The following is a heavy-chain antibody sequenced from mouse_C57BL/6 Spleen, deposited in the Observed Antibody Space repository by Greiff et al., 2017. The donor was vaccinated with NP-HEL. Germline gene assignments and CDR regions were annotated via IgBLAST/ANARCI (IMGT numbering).Heavy chain of an antibody. CDR1: GYTFTSYW. CDR3: ARRMYDGYYWFAY. J-gene: IGHJ3*01. V-gene: IGHV1-55*01. D-gene: IGHD2-3*01. Sequence: QVQLQQPGAELVKPGASVKMSCKASGYTFTSYWITWVKQRPGQGLEWIGDIYPGSGSTNYNEKFKSKATLTVDTSSSTAYMQLSSLTSEDSAVYYCARRMYDGYYWFAYWGQGTLVTVSA. CDR2: IYPGSGST.